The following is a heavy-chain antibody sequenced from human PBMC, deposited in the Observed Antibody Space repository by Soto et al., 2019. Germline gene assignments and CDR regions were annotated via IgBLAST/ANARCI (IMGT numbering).Heavy chain of an antibody. V-gene: IGHV1-69*12. Sequence: QVQLVQSGAEVKKPGSSVKVSCKASGGTFSSDSFSWVRQAPGQGLEWMGGIIPMFDTPIYAQKFQDRVTITADEATSTAYMHLSNLRPGDTAVYYCARSGGLDRDFNYWGQRSLVTVSS. CDR1: GGTFSSDS. CDR3: ARSGGLDRDFNY. J-gene: IGHJ4*02. CDR2: IIPMFDTP. D-gene: IGHD2-15*01.